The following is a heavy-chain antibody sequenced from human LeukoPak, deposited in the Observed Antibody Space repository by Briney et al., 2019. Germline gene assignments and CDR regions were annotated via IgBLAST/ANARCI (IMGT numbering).Heavy chain of an antibody. CDR1: GGTFSSDA. D-gene: IGHD2-2*02. CDR3: AREPYCSSTSCYTHHDAFDI. Sequence: ASVKVSCKASGGTFSSDAISWVRQAPGQGLEWMGRIIPILGIANYAQKFQGRVTITTDESTSTAYMELSSLRSEDTAVYYCAREPYCSSTSCYTHHDAFDIWGQGTMVTVSS. CDR2: IIPILGIA. V-gene: IGHV1-69*04. J-gene: IGHJ3*02.